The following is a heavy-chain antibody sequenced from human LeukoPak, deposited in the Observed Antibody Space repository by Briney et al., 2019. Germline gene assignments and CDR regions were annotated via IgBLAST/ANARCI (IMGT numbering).Heavy chain of an antibody. Sequence: GGSLRLSCAASGFTFSDYYMSWIRQAPGKGLEWVSYISSSGSTIYYADSVKGRFTISRDNAKNSLYLQMNSLRAEDTAVNYCARFRKPGRAAFDIWGQGTMVTVSS. D-gene: IGHD1-14*01. V-gene: IGHV3-11*04. CDR2: ISSSGSTI. CDR3: ARFRKPGRAAFDI. CDR1: GFTFSDYY. J-gene: IGHJ3*02.